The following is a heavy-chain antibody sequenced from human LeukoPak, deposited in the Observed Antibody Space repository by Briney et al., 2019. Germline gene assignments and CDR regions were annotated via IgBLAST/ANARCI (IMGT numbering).Heavy chain of an antibody. J-gene: IGHJ4*02. V-gene: IGHV4-59*08. D-gene: IGHD6-19*01. CDR1: GGSISSYY. Sequence: ETLSLTCTVSGGSISSYYWSWIRQPPGKGLEWTGCIYYSGSTNYNPSLKSRVTISVDTSKNQFSLKLSSVTAADTAIYYCARAVSGRFDYWGQGTLVTVSS. CDR2: IYYSGST. CDR3: ARAVSGRFDY.